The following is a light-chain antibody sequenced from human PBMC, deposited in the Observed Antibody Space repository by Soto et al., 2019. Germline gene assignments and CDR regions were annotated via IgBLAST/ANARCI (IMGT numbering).Light chain of an antibody. CDR2: GAS. Sequence: DIQMTKSPSSLSASVGDRVTITCRASLRISRDLNWFQQKPGKAPKVLIFGASSLQSGVPSRFSGSGSGTEFTLTISSLQREDSATYYCQQSYTTPRTFGQGTKLEIK. CDR3: QQSYTTPRT. CDR1: LRISRD. V-gene: IGKV1-39*01. J-gene: IGKJ2*01.